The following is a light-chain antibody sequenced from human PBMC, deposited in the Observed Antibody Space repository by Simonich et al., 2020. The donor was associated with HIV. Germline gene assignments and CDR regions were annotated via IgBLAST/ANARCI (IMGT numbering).Light chain of an antibody. V-gene: IGKV3-15*01. CDR1: QSVSSN. CDR2: GAP. J-gene: IGKJ5*01. Sequence: EIVMTQSPATLSVSPGERATLSCRASQSVSSNFAWYQQKPGQATRLLIDGAPARATGIPARFSGSGSGTEFTLTISSLQSEDFAVYYCQQYNNWPPITFGQGTRLEIK. CDR3: QQYNNWPPIT.